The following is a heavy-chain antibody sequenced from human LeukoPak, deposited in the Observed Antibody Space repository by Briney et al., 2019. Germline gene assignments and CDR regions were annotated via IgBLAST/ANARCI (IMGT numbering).Heavy chain of an antibody. CDR2: IYLRDSDT. CDR3: ARGATKIGCYNILTGYYNDYFDY. CDR1: GYTFSSFW. D-gene: IGHD3-9*01. V-gene: IGHV5-51*01. Sequence: GESLKISCLGSGYTFSSFWIGWVRHIPAKGLEWMGIIYLRDSDTKYSPSFRGQVTISVDNSISTAYLQWSSLKASDTAMYYCARGATKIGCYNILTGYYNDYFDYWGQGTLVTVSS. J-gene: IGHJ4*02.